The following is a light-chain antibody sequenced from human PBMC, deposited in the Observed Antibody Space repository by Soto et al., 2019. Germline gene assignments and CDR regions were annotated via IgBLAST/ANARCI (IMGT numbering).Light chain of an antibody. CDR3: QQYYSTPRT. V-gene: IGKV4-1*01. J-gene: IGKJ1*01. CDR2: WAS. CDR1: QSVLYSSNNKNY. Sequence: DIVMTQSPYSLAVSLGERATINCKSSQSVLYSSNNKNYLAWYQQTPGQPPKLLIYWASTRESGFPDRFSGSGSGTDFTLTISSLQAEDVAVYYCQQYYSTPRTFGQGTKVDIK.